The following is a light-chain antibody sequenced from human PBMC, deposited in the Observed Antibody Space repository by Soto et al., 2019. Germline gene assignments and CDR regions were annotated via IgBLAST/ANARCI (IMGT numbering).Light chain of an antibody. CDR1: TGTVTRDHF. CDR2: DTS. J-gene: IGLJ3*02. V-gene: IGLV7-46*01. CDR3: LLFFGGAQVWM. Sequence: QAVVTQEPSLAVSPGGTVTLTCGSSTGTVTRDHFPYWFQQKPGQAPRTLIYDTSTKHSWTPARFSGSLLGGRAALTLSGVQPEDEADYYCLLFFGGAQVWMFGGGTKLTVL.